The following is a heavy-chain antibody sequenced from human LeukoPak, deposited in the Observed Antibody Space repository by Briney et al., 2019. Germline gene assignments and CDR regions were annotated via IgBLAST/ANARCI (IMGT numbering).Heavy chain of an antibody. V-gene: IGHV1-18*01. CDR3: ARDRCSSTSCYGPGGY. Sequence: ASVKVSCKASGYTFTSYGISWVRQAPGQGLEWMGWISAYNGNTNYAQKLQGRVTMTTDTSTSTAYMELRSLRSDDTAVYDCARDRCSSTSCYGPGGYWGQGTLVTVSS. CDR2: ISAYNGNT. D-gene: IGHD2-2*01. J-gene: IGHJ4*02. CDR1: GYTFTSYG.